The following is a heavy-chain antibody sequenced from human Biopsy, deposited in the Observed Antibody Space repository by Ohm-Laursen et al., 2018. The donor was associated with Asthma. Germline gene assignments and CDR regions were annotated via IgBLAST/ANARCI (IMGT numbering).Heavy chain of an antibody. D-gene: IGHD2-2*01. J-gene: IGHJ5*01. V-gene: IGHV4-31*03. CDR1: GGSINSGAFY. Sequence: TLSLTCTASGGSINSGAFYWSWVRQHPGKGPEWIGYINHSGNTYYNPSLKSRVFISMETSKNQFSLKLTSVTAADSALYYCARDLAGSCTSASCYGFDSWGQGAQVTVSS. CDR3: ARDLAGSCTSASCYGFDS. CDR2: INHSGNT.